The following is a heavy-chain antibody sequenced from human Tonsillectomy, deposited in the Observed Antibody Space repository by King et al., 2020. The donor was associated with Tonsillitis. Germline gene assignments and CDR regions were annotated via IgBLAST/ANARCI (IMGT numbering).Heavy chain of an antibody. Sequence: VQLQESGPGLVKPSGTLSLTCAVSGGSISSSNWWSWVRQPPGKGLEWIGEIYHSGSTNYNPSLKSRVTISVDKSKNQFSLKLGSVTAADTAVYYCAAFYCSGGSCYSGLGAFDIWGQGTMVTVSS. CDR3: AAFYCSGGSCYSGLGAFDI. J-gene: IGHJ3*02. CDR2: IYHSGST. D-gene: IGHD2-15*01. V-gene: IGHV4-4*02. CDR1: GGSISSSNW.